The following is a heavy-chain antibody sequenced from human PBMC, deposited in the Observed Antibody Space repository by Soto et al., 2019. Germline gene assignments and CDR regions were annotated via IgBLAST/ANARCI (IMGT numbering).Heavy chain of an antibody. CDR2: IYYSGST. Sequence: QVQLQESGPGLVKPSQTLSLTCTVSGGSISSGGYYWSWIRQHPGKGLEWIGYIYYSGSTYYNPSLKSRVTISVDTSKNQFSLKLSSVTAADTAVYYCARGTNYYDSSGYYFGNWFDPGGQGTLVTVSS. CDR3: ARGTNYYDSSGYYFGNWFDP. D-gene: IGHD3-22*01. V-gene: IGHV4-31*03. CDR1: GGSISSGGYY. J-gene: IGHJ5*02.